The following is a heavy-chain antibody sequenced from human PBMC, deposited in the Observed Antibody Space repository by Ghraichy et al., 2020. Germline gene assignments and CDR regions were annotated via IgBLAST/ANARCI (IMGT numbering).Heavy chain of an antibody. J-gene: IGHJ4*02. Sequence: GESLRLSCAASGFTFSSYSMNWVRQAPGKGLEWVSSISSSSSYIYYADSVKGRFTISRDNAKNSLYLQMNSLRAEDTAVYYCAREGSTVTNPEKHIDYWGQGTLVTVSS. D-gene: IGHD4-17*01. V-gene: IGHV3-21*01. CDR3: AREGSTVTNPEKHIDY. CDR2: ISSSSSYI. CDR1: GFTFSSYS.